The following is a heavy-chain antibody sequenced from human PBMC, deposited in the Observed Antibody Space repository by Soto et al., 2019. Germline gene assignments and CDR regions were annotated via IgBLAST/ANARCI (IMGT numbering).Heavy chain of an antibody. CDR3: ARGLGGSDSPFDY. CDR2: IAPMLRTP. D-gene: IGHD1-26*01. J-gene: IGHJ4*02. Sequence: QVQLVQSGAEVKKPGSSGKVSCNASGGIFSDYAINWVRQVPGPGIEWMGGIAPMLRTPNYARKLQGRVTITADESTTTVSIEVTSLTSDDTAVYDCARGLGGSDSPFDYWGQGTLVTVSS. V-gene: IGHV1-69*01. CDR1: GGIFSDYA.